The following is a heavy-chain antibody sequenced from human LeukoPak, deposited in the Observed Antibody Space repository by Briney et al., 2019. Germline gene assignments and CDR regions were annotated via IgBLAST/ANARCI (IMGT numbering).Heavy chain of an antibody. J-gene: IGHJ4*02. V-gene: IGHV4-39*07. CDR2: MCNSGTT. CDR3: AREMHPAAAEDD. CDR1: GDSIFSYC. Sequence: NPSETLSLTCTVSGDSIFSYCWGWIRQSPGKGLEWIGSMCNSGTTYYHPSLKSRVTMSVDTSRNRFSLRLSSVTAADTAVYYCAREMHPAAAEDDWGQGTLVTVSS. D-gene: IGHD6-13*01.